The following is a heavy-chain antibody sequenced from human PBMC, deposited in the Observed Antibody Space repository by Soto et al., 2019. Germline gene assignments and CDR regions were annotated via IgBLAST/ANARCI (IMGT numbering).Heavy chain of an antibody. CDR3: TTDRPYGIAVAGMKKSLMDV. D-gene: IGHD6-19*01. CDR1: GFTFSNAW. CDR2: IKSKTDGGTT. J-gene: IGHJ6*04. V-gene: IGHV3-15*01. Sequence: EVQLVESGGGLVKPGGSLRLSCEASGFTFSNAWMSWVRQAPGKGLEWVGRIKSKTDGGTTDYAAPVKGRFTISRDDSKNTLYLQMNSLKTEDTAVYYCTTDRPYGIAVAGMKKSLMDVWGKGTTVTVSS.